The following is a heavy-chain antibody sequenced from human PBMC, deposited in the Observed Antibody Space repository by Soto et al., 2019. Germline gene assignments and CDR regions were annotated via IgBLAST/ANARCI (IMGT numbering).Heavy chain of an antibody. J-gene: IGHJ4*02. CDR3: ARDLTSGLVDY. D-gene: IGHD3-10*01. Sequence: SQTLSLTCTVSGGSVSSGSYYWSWIRQPPGKGLEWIGYIYYSGSTNYNPSLKSRVTISVDTSKNQFSLKLSSVTAADTAVYYCARDLTSGLVDYWGQGTLVTVSS. CDR2: IYYSGST. V-gene: IGHV4-61*01. CDR1: GGSVSSGSYY.